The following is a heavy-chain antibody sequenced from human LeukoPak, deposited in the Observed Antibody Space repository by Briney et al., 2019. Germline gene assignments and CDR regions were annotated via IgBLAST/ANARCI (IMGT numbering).Heavy chain of an antibody. CDR1: GGSISSSSYY. D-gene: IGHD5-24*01. J-gene: IGHJ3*02. CDR3: ARGPRGGRDGYPPRAFDI. V-gene: IGHV4-39*07. Sequence: PSETLSLTCTVSGGSISSSSYYWGWIRQPPGKGLEWIGSIYYSGSTYYNPSLKSRVTISVDTSKNQFSLKLSSVTAADTAVYYCARGPRGGRDGYPPRAFDIWGQGTMVTVSS. CDR2: IYYSGST.